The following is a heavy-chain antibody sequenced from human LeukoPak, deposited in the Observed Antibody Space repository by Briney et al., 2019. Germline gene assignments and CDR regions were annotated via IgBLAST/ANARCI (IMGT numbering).Heavy chain of an antibody. D-gene: IGHD2-21*02. CDR3: ARDPPPAYCGGDCYSV. CDR1: GGSISSGGYY. CDR2: IYYSGST. V-gene: IGHV4-31*03. J-gene: IGHJ4*02. Sequence: KPSETLSLTCTVSGGSISSGGYYWSWIRQHPGKGLEWIGYIYYSGSTYYNPSLKSRVTISVDTSKNQFSLKPSSVTAADTAVYYCARDPPPAYCGGDCYSVWGQGTLVTVSS.